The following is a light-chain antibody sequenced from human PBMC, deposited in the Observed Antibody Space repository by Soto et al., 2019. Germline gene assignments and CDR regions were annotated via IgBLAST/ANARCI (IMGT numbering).Light chain of an antibody. V-gene: IGLV2-14*03. J-gene: IGLJ1*01. Sequence: QSVLTQPASVSGSPGQSISISCIGISSDVGAFNYVSWYQHHPGKAPQLIIYDVTSRPSGVSNRFSASKSGNTASLTISGLQAEDKADYYCSSYTTRNTEVFGTGTKVTVL. CDR1: SSDVGAFNY. CDR3: SSYTTRNTEV. CDR2: DVT.